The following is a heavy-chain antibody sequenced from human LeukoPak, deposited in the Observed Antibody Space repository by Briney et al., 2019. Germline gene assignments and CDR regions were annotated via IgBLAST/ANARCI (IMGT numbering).Heavy chain of an antibody. J-gene: IGHJ1*01. CDR1: GCTFSSYA. Sequence: PGGSLRLSCAASGCTFSSYAMSWVRQAPGKGLEWVSAISGSGGSTYYADSVKGRFTISRDNSKNTLYLQMNSLRAEDTAVYYCAKATQIVPGLYPQHWGQGTLVTVSS. CDR2: ISGSGGST. D-gene: IGHD2-15*01. V-gene: IGHV3-23*01. CDR3: AKATQIVPGLYPQH.